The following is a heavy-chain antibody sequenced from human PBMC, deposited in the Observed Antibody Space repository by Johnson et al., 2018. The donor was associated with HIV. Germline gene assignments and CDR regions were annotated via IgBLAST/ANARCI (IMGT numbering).Heavy chain of an antibody. Sequence: VQLVESGGGLVQPGGSLRLSCAASGFTFSSYDMHWVRQATGKGLEWVSAISGSGGSTYYADSVKGRFTISRDNSKNTLYLQMNNLRAEDTAVYYCAKGGEVWYGAFDFWGQGTMAIVSS. D-gene: IGHD6-13*01. CDR2: ISGSGGST. CDR3: AKGGEVWYGAFDF. J-gene: IGHJ3*01. V-gene: IGHV3-23*04. CDR1: GFTFSSYD.